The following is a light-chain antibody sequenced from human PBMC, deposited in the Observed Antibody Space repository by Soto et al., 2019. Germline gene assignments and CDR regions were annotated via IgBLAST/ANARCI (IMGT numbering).Light chain of an antibody. CDR1: QSVSRSY. Sequence: EIVLAQSPATLSLSPGDRATLSCGASQSVSRSYLAWYQQKPGLAPRLIIYDASTRATGIPDRFSGSGSGTEFTLTINSLQSEDSAVYYCQQHNQWPITFGQGTRLEIK. V-gene: IGKV3D-20*01. CDR2: DAS. J-gene: IGKJ5*01. CDR3: QQHNQWPIT.